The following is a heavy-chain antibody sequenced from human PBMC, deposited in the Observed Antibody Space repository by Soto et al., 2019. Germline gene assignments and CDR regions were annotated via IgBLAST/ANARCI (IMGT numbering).Heavy chain of an antibody. Sequence: QVQLVESGGGVVQPGRSLRLSCAASGFTFSSYAMHWVRQAPGKGLEWVAVISYDGSNKYYADSVKGRFTISRDNSKNTLYLRMNSLRAEDTAVYYCAREVMRSGWDHDAFDIWGQGTMVTVSS. CDR3: AREVMRSGWDHDAFDI. V-gene: IGHV3-30-3*01. D-gene: IGHD6-19*01. J-gene: IGHJ3*02. CDR2: ISYDGSNK. CDR1: GFTFSSYA.